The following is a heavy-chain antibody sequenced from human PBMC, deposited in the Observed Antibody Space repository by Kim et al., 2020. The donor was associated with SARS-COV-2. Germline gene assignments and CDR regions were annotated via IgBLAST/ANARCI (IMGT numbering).Heavy chain of an antibody. CDR1: GFSFNNNA. CDR3: SEDGFQWQHDL. Sequence: GGSLRLSCAASGFSFNNNAMTWVRQAPGKGLEWVSSLGGDGKSWYAKYVKGRCTISRDNYKNTLYQLMRSLRIADEAASFCSEDGFQWQHDLWGLGTLVT. V-gene: IGHV3-23*01. J-gene: IGHJ5*02. D-gene: IGHD2-8*01. CDR2: SLGGDGKS.